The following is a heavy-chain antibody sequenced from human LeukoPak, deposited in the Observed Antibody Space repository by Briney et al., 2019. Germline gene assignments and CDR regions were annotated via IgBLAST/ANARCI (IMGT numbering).Heavy chain of an antibody. CDR2: IYTSWST. CDR3: ARGVGSSSRVRYSYMDV. CDR1: GGSISSGSYC. J-gene: IGHJ6*03. V-gene: IGHV4-61*02. D-gene: IGHD2-2*01. Sequence: SETLSLTCTVSGGSISSGSYCWSWVRQPAGKGLEWIGRIYTSWSTNYNPSLKSRVSISIDTSKNQFSLKLSSVTAADTAVYYCARGVGSSSRVRYSYMDVWGKGTTVTVSS.